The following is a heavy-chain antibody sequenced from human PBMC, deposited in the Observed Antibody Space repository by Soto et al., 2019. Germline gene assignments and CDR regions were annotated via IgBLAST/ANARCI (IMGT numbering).Heavy chain of an antibody. J-gene: IGHJ5*02. CDR1: GYTFTGYY. CDR3: ARAYSSSWSDNWFDP. V-gene: IGHV1-2*02. Sequence: ASVKVSCKASGYTFTGYYMHWVLQAPGQGLEWMGWINPNSGGTNYAQKFQGRVTMTRDTSISTAYMELSRLRSDDTAVYYCARAYSSSWSDNWFDPWGQGTLVTVSS. D-gene: IGHD6-13*01. CDR2: INPNSGGT.